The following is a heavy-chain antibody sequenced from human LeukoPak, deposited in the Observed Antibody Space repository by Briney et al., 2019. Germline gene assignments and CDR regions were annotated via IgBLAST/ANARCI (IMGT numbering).Heavy chain of an antibody. J-gene: IGHJ3*02. D-gene: IGHD3-22*01. V-gene: IGHV1-46*01. Sequence: EASVKVSCKASGNTFTSYYMHWVRQAPGQGLEWMGIINPSGGSTSYAQKFQGRVTMTRAMSTSTVYMELSSLRSEDTAVYYCARGYYDSSGYYYGAFDIWGQGTMVTVSS. CDR1: GNTFTSYY. CDR3: ARGYYDSSGYYYGAFDI. CDR2: INPSGGST.